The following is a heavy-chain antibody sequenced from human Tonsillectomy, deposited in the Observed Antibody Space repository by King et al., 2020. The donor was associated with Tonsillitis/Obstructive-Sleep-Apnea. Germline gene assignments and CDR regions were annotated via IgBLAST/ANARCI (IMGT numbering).Heavy chain of an antibody. Sequence: VQLVESGGGVVQPGRSLRLSCAASGFTFSSYGMHWVRQAPGKGLEWVAVIWYDGSNKYYADSVKGRFTISRDNSKNTLYLQMNSLRAEDTAVYYCARDRECTNGVCYYIDFFGKGTTVTVSS. CDR3: ARDRECTNGVCYYIDF. D-gene: IGHD2-8*01. J-gene: IGHJ6*03. CDR1: GFTFSSYG. CDR2: IWYDGSNK. V-gene: IGHV3-33*01.